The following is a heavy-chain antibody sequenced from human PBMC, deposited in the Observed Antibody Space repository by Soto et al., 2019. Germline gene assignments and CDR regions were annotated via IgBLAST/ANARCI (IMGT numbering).Heavy chain of an antibody. D-gene: IGHD2-15*01. CDR3: ARVYCSGGSCYLGFGWYYYYMDV. Sequence: ASVKVSCKASGYTFTSYGISWVRQAPGQGLEWMGWISAYNGDTNYAQKLQGRVTMTTDTSTNTAYMELRSLRSDDTAVYYCARVYCSGGSCYLGFGWYYYYMDVWGKGTTVTVSS. CDR2: ISAYNGDT. CDR1: GYTFTSYG. V-gene: IGHV1-18*01. J-gene: IGHJ6*03.